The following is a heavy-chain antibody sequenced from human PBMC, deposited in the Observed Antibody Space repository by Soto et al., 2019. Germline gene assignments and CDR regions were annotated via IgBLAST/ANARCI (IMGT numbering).Heavy chain of an antibody. V-gene: IGHV4-39*01. D-gene: IGHD3-22*01. CDR3: ASRHYYDSSGEDAFDI. J-gene: IGHJ3*02. CDR1: GGSISSSSYY. Sequence: QLQLQESGPGLVKPSETLSLTCTVSGGSISSSSYYWGWIRQPPGKGLEWIGSIYYSGSTYYNPSLKSRVTISVDTSKNQFSLKLSSVTAADTAVYYCASRHYYDSSGEDAFDIWGQGTMVTVSS. CDR2: IYYSGST.